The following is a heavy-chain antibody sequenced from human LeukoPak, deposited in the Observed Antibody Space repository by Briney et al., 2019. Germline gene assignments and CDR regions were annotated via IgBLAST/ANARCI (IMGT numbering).Heavy chain of an antibody. D-gene: IGHD3-22*01. V-gene: IGHV4-61*05. J-gene: IGHJ6*03. CDR3: ARNYYDSSGYPHYYYYMDV. Sequence: SETLSLTCTVSGGSISSSRHYWGWIRQPPGKGLEWIGYIYYSGSTNYNPSLKSRVTISVDTSKNQFSLKLSSVTAADTAVYYCARNYYDSSGYPHYYYYMDVWGKGTTVTVSS. CDR2: IYYSGST. CDR1: GGSISSSRHY.